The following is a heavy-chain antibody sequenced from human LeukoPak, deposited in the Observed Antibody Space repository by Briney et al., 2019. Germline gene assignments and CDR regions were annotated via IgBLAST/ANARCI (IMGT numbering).Heavy chain of an antibody. CDR1: GFKFSDYG. V-gene: IGHV3-20*04. D-gene: IGHD3-9*01. CDR2: INWNADST. J-gene: IGHJ6*02. Sequence: PGGSLRLSCAASGFKFSDYGMSWVRQAPGKGLEWVSGINWNADSTGYADSVKGRFTISKDNAKSSLFLQMNSLRAEDTAMYYCARAILSDPKYYGMDVWGQGTTVTVSS. CDR3: ARAILSDPKYYGMDV.